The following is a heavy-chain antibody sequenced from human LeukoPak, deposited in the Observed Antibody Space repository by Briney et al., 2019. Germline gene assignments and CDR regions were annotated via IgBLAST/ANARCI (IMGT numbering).Heavy chain of an antibody. V-gene: IGHV4-31*03. Sequence: NSSQTLSLTCTVSGDSFSSRGYSWIHQLPDMGLEWIGYVFSSGKTHYNPSLESRVTISLDTSMNQFSLRLSSVTAADTAVYYCARARTQFSDGSGLNWFDPWGQGTLVTVSS. J-gene: IGHJ5*02. CDR1: GDSFSSRGY. D-gene: IGHD3-22*01. CDR2: VFSSGKT. CDR3: ARARTQFSDGSGLNWFDP.